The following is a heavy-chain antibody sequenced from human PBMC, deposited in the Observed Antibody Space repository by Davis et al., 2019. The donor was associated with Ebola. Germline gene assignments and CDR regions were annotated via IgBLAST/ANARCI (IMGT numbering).Heavy chain of an antibody. V-gene: IGHV1-2*04. CDR1: GYTFTGYY. Sequence: ASVKVSCKASGYTFTGYYMHWVRQAPGQGLEWMGWINPNSGGTNYAQKFQGWVTMTRDTSISTAYMELSRLRSDDTAVYYCARSDSGSYYGYFDYWGQGTLVTVSS. D-gene: IGHD1-26*01. CDR2: INPNSGGT. CDR3: ARSDSGSYYGYFDY. J-gene: IGHJ4*02.